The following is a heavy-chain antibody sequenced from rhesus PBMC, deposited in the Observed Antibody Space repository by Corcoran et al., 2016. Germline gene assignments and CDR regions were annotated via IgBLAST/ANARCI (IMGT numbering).Heavy chain of an antibody. V-gene: IGHV4-122*02. CDR1: GYSISGYY. CDR2: ITYSGST. CDR3: AREDRYSGEYFEF. J-gene: IGHJ1*01. Sequence: QVQLQESGPGLVKPSETLSLTCAVSGYSISGYYWSWIRQAPGKRLEWIGYITYSGSTSYNPFLKSRVTISRDTSKNQCSLKLSSVTAADTAVYYCAREDRYSGEYFEFWGQGALVTVSS. D-gene: IGHD6-25*01.